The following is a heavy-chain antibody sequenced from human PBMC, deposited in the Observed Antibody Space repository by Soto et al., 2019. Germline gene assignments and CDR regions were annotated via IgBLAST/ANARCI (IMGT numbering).Heavy chain of an antibody. CDR2: ISYDGSNK. CDR1: GFPFSSYG. V-gene: IGHV3-30*18. J-gene: IGHJ4*02. Sequence: GGSLRLSCAASGFPFSSYGMHWVRQAPGKGLEWVAVISYDGSNKYYADSVKGRFTISRDNSKNTLYLQMNSLRAEDTAVYYCAKDAPLGGVDYWGQGTLVTVSS. CDR3: AKDAPLGGVDY. D-gene: IGHD3-10*01.